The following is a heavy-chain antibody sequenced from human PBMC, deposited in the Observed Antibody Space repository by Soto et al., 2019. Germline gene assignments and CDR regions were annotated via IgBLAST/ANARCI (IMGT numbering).Heavy chain of an antibody. V-gene: IGHV4-31*02. CDR2: IHYSGST. Sequence: PSETLSLTCTVSGGSISSGGYYWSWIRQHPGKGLEWIGYIHYSGSTYYNPSLKSRVTISVDTSKNQFSLKLSSVTAADTAVYYCARMTYYDFWSGTKNNWFDPWGQGTLVTVSS. J-gene: IGHJ5*02. D-gene: IGHD3-3*01. CDR3: ARMTYYDFWSGTKNNWFDP. CDR1: GGSISSGGYY.